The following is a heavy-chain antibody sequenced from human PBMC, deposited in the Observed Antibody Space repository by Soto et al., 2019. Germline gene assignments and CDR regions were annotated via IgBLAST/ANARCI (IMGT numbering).Heavy chain of an antibody. J-gene: IGHJ4*02. Sequence: PSQTLSLTCAITGDSVSSNSAAWNWIRQSPSRGLEWLGRTYYRSKWYNDYAVSVKSRITINPDTSKNQFSLQLNSVTPEDTAVYYCAKDHYCTNGVYYTVFGYWGQGTLVTVSS. CDR1: GDSVSSNSAA. CDR3: AKDHYCTNGVYYTVFGY. V-gene: IGHV6-1*01. D-gene: IGHD2-8*01. CDR2: TYYRSKWYN.